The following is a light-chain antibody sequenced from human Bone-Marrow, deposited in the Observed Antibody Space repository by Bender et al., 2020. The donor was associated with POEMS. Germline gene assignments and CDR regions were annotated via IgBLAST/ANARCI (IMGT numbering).Light chain of an antibody. Sequence: QSAQTQPASVSGSPGQSITISCTGTSNDVGSYNLVSWYLQYPGKAPKLIIYEVVKRPSGVSTRFSGSKSGNAASLTVSGLQADDEAHYYCCSFVGSSSWVFGGGTKVTVL. CDR1: SNDVGSYNL. J-gene: IGLJ3*02. V-gene: IGLV2-23*02. CDR3: CSFVGSSSWV. CDR2: EVV.